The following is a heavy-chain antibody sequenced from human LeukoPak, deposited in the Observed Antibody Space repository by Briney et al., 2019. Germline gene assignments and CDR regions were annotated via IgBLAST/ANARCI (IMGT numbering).Heavy chain of an antibody. Sequence: GGSLRLSWAASGFTFDDDAVHWVRQAAGNGREWVSLISWVGGSTYYAESVKGRFTISRDNSKNSLYLQMNSLRAEANALYSCAKGGQYFDYWGQGTLVTVSS. CDR1: GFTFDDDA. V-gene: IGHV3-43D*03. CDR2: ISWVGGST. J-gene: IGHJ4*02. CDR3: AKGGQYFDY.